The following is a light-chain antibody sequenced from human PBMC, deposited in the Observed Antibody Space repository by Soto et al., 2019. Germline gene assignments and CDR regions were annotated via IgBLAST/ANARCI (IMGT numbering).Light chain of an antibody. CDR1: SSDVGNYNL. CDR2: EGS. Sequence: QSVLTQPASVSGSPGQSITISCTGTSSDVGNYNLVSWYQQHPDKAPKLMIYEGSKRPSGVSNRFSGSKSGNTASLTISGLQPEDEADYYCCSYAGSSTSVFGTGTKVTVL. CDR3: CSYAGSSTSV. J-gene: IGLJ1*01. V-gene: IGLV2-23*01.